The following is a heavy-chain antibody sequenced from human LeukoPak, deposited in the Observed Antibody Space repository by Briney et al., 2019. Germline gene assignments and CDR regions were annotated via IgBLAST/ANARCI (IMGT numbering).Heavy chain of an antibody. Sequence: GGSLRLSCAASGFTFSSYWMHWVRQAPGKGLVWVSRIKSDGSSTNYADSVKGRFTISRDNAKNTLYLQMNSLRAEDTAVYYCARDRSVTTGYYYYYMDVWGKGTTVTISS. D-gene: IGHD4-17*01. J-gene: IGHJ6*03. CDR3: ARDRSVTTGYYYYYMDV. CDR1: GFTFSSYW. V-gene: IGHV3-74*01. CDR2: IKSDGSST.